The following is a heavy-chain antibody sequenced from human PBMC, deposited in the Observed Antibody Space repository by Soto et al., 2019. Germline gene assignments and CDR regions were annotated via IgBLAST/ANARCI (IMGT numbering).Heavy chain of an antibody. Sequence: ETLSLTCTVSGGSISPFYWSWVRQPPGKGLEWIGYLYYSGNTNYNPSLKSRVTISVDASKNQVSLRLTSVTAADTAVYYCARVGGVAARTFDYWGQGTVVTVS. CDR2: LYYSGNT. D-gene: IGHD2-15*01. CDR1: GGSISPFY. J-gene: IGHJ4*02. V-gene: IGHV4-59*01. CDR3: ARVGGVAARTFDY.